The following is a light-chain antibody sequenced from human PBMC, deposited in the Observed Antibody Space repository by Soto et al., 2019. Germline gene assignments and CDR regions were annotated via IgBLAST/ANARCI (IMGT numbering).Light chain of an antibody. Sequence: QSALTQPASVSGSPGQSITISCTGTSSDVGGYDYVSWYQHHPGKAPKLMIYEVSNRPSGVSNRFSGPKSGNTASLTISGLQAEDEADYYCSSYTTSSTLVFGGGTKPTVL. J-gene: IGLJ2*01. CDR1: SSDVGGYDY. CDR2: EVS. V-gene: IGLV2-14*01. CDR3: SSYTTSSTLV.